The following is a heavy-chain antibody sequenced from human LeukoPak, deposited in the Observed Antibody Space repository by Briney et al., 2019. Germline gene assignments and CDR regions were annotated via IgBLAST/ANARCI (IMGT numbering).Heavy chain of an antibody. CDR2: INHSVST. Sequence: PSETLSLTCAVYGGSFSGYYWSWVRQRPGKGLEWLGEINHSVSTNYNPSLKSRVTISVDTSKNQFSLKLSSVTTADTAVYYCARGIVVVPKNYYYYMDVWGKGTTVTVSS. CDR1: GGSFSGYY. D-gene: IGHD2-2*01. J-gene: IGHJ6*03. CDR3: ARGIVVVPKNYYYYMDV. V-gene: IGHV4-34*01.